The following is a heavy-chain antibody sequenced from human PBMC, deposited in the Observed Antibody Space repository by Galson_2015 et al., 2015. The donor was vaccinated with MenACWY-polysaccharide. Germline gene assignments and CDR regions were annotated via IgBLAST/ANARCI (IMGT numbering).Heavy chain of an antibody. CDR1: GFSLGAWY. V-gene: IGHV3-11*01. Sequence: SLRLSCAASGFSLGAWYMSWIRQAPGKGLEWLSYISKSGDSIYYGDSVKGRFAISRDKAKNSLYLQLNSLEVKDTAIYYCARGHYGLDVWGPGTTVTVSS. CDR3: ARGHYGLDV. J-gene: IGHJ6*02. CDR2: ISKSGDSI.